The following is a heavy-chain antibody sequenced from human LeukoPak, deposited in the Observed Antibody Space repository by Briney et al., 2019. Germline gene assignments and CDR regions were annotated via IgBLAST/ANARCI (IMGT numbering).Heavy chain of an antibody. CDR1: GFTFSSYS. J-gene: IGHJ6*03. D-gene: IGHD4-17*01. CDR2: ISSSSSTI. V-gene: IGHV3-48*04. Sequence: PGGSLRLSCAASGFTFSSYSMNWVRQAPGKGLEWVSYISSSSSTIYYADSVKGRFTISRDNAKNSLYLQMNSLRAEDTAVYYCASLDYGDYVYYYYYMDVWGKGTTVTVSS. CDR3: ASLDYGDYVYYYYYMDV.